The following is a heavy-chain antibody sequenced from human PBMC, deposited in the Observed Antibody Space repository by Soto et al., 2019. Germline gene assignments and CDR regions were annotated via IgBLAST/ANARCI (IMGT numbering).Heavy chain of an antibody. Sequence: QVQLQESGPGLVKPSETLSLTCTVSGGSISSYYWSWIRQPPGKGLEWIGFIFYSGSTSYNPSLKSRVTISIDTSEYTFSLKLNSVTAADTAVYYCASMIGDPVLSFDSWGQGTLVAVSS. CDR3: ASMIGDPVLSFDS. D-gene: IGHD3-10*02. J-gene: IGHJ5*01. V-gene: IGHV4-59*01. CDR1: GGSISSYY. CDR2: IFYSGST.